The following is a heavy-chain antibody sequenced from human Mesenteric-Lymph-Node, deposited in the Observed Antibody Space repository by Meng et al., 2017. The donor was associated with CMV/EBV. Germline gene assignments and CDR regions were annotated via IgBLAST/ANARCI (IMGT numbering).Heavy chain of an antibody. CDR3: AYFWDLPPLW. CDR2: TYYRSESYN. Sequence: LQQSAPVLVNPSQTLAGTRTIPWDSISSSMAAWNWIRHAPSRGLEVLGRTYYRSESYNDYAVSVKSRISVNLDTSKNQLSLHLNFVTPEDTAVYYCAYFWDLPPLWWGQGTLVTVSS. CDR1: WDSISSSMAA. D-gene: IGHD3-16*01. V-gene: IGHV6-1*01. J-gene: IGHJ4*02.